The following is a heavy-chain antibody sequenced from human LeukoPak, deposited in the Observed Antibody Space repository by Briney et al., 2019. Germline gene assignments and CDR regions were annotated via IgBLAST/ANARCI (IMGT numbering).Heavy chain of an antibody. Sequence: GESLKISCKGSGYSFTTYWIVWVRQMPGKGLEWMGIIYPGDSDTRYSPSFQGQATISADKSISTAYLQWSSLKTSDTAMYYCARELYSGSYFYWGQGTLVTVSS. V-gene: IGHV5-51*01. J-gene: IGHJ4*02. CDR1: GYSFTTYW. D-gene: IGHD1-26*01. CDR3: ARELYSGSYFY. CDR2: IYPGDSDT.